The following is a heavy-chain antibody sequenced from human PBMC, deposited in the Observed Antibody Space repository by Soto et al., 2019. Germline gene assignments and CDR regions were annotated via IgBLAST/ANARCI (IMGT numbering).Heavy chain of an antibody. J-gene: IGHJ4*02. D-gene: IGHD7-27*01. CDR2: IYSGGST. Sequence: EVQLVESGGGLVQPGGSLRLSCAASGFTVSSNYMSWVRQAPGKGLEWVSVIYSGGSTYYADSVKGRFTISRHNSKTTLYLQMNSLRAEETAVYYCARDPTGMNDYWGQGTLVTVSS. CDR1: GFTVSSNY. V-gene: IGHV3-53*04. CDR3: ARDPTGMNDY.